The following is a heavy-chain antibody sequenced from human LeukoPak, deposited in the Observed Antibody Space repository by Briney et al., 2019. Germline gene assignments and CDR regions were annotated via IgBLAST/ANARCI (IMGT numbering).Heavy chain of an antibody. Sequence: PGGSLRLSCAASGFTFDDYGMSWVRQAPGKGLEWVSGINWNGGSTGYADSVKGRFTISRDNAKNSLYLQMNSLRAEDTALYHCARALSSRERGYCSGGSCYLSLDWFDPWGQGTLVTVSS. CDR1: GFTFDDYG. V-gene: IGHV3-20*01. CDR3: ARALSSRERGYCSGGSCYLSLDWFDP. CDR2: INWNGGST. J-gene: IGHJ5*02. D-gene: IGHD2-15*01.